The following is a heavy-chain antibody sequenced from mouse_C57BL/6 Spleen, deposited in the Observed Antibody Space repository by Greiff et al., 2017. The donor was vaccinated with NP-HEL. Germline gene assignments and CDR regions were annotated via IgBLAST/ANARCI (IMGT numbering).Heavy chain of an antibody. V-gene: IGHV1-50*01. CDR3: ARGYGSSPYWYFDV. CDR1: GYTFTSYW. D-gene: IGHD1-1*01. Sequence: QVQLQQPGAELVEPGASVKLSCKASGYTFTSYWMQWVKQRPGQGLEWIGEIDPSDSYTNYNQKFKGKATLTVDTSSSTAYMQLSSLTSEDSAVYYCARGYGSSPYWYFDVWGTGTTVTVSS. CDR2: IDPSDSYT. J-gene: IGHJ1*03.